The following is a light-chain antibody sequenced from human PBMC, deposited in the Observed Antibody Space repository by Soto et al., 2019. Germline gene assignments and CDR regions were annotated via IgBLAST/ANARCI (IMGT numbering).Light chain of an antibody. CDR3: SSYTSSSTPYV. Sequence: QSSLTQPASVSGSPGPSITISCTGTSSDFGGYNYVSWYQQRPVKAPKLMIYDVTNRPSGVSDRFSGSKSGNTASLTISGLQAEDEADYYCSSYTSSSTPYVFGTGTRSPS. CDR2: DVT. CDR1: SSDFGGYNY. V-gene: IGLV2-14*01. J-gene: IGLJ1*01.